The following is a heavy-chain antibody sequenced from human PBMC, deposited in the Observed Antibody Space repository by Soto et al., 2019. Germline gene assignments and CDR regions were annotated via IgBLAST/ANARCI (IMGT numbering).Heavy chain of an antibody. V-gene: IGHV3-66*01. D-gene: IGHD4-17*01. J-gene: IGHJ4*02. Sequence: EVQLVESGGGLVQPGGSLRLSCAASGFTVSSNYMSWVGQAPGKGLEGVSVIYSGGSTYYADSVKGTFTISRDNSKNTLYLQMNSLRAEDTAVYYCARDRDGDYDYWGQGTLVTVSS. CDR2: IYSGGST. CDR3: ARDRDGDYDY. CDR1: GFTVSSNY.